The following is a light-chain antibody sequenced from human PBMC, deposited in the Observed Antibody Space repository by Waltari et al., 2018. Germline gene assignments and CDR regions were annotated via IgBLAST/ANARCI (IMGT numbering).Light chain of an antibody. CDR3: CSYVGLGIYV. Sequence: QSGLTQPASVSGSPGQSITISCTGTSSDVGNYNLVSWYQQYAGKAPKLMVYEVTKLASGVSDRFAGSKSGNTASLTISGLQSEDEADYYCCSYVGLGIYVFGTGTKVTVL. V-gene: IGLV2-23*02. J-gene: IGLJ1*01. CDR2: EVT. CDR1: SSDVGNYNL.